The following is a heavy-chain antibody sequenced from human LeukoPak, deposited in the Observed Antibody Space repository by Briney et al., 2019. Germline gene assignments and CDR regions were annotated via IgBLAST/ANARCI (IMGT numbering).Heavy chain of an antibody. J-gene: IGHJ4*02. Sequence: HPSETLSLTCAVYGGSFSGYYWSWIHQPPGKGLEWIGEINHSGSTNYNPSLKSRVTISVDTSKNQFSLKLSSVTAADTAVYYCARGLDYYGSGSYYMDYWGQGTLVTVSS. CDR3: ARGLDYYGSGSYYMDY. CDR2: INHSGST. V-gene: IGHV4-34*01. CDR1: GGSFSGYY. D-gene: IGHD3-10*01.